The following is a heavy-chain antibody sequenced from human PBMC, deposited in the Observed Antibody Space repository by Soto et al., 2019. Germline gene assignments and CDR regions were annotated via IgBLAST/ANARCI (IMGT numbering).Heavy chain of an antibody. CDR2: IYYSGST. V-gene: IGHV4-39*01. D-gene: IGHD2-2*01. J-gene: IGHJ4*02. Sequence: SETLSLTCTVSGGSISSSSYYWGWIRQPPGKGLEWIGSIYYSGSTYYNPSLKSRVTISVDTSKNQFSLKLSSVTAADTAVYYCASCPQNCITTSPCCLSFDYWGQGTLVTVSS. CDR1: GGSISSSSYY. CDR3: ASCPQNCITTSPCCLSFDY.